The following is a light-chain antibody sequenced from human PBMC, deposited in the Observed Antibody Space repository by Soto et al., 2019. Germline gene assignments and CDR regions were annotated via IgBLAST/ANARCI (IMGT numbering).Light chain of an antibody. V-gene: IGKV1-5*01. Sequence: DIQMTQSPSSLSASVGDRVTITCRASQSIRSWLAWYQQKSGKAPKLLIYDASGLESGVPSRFSGSGSGTEFTLTISSLQPEDFATYYCQQYHSYSPTFGQGTKVEIK. CDR3: QQYHSYSPT. J-gene: IGKJ2*01. CDR1: QSIRSW. CDR2: DAS.